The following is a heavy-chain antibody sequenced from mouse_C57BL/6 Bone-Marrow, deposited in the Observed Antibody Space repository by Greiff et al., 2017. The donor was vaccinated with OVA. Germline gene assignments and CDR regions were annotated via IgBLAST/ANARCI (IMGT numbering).Heavy chain of an antibody. D-gene: IGHD1-2*01. CDR3: AKKSLSTAWYFDV. V-gene: IGHV2-4*01. CDR1: GFSLTSYG. J-gene: IGHJ1*03. Sequence: VQLVESGPGLVQPSQSLSITCTVSGFSLTSYGVHWVRQPPGKGLEWLGVIWSGGSTDYNAAFISRLSISKDNSKSQVFFKMNSLQADDTAIYYCAKKSLSTAWYFDVWGTGTTVTVSS. CDR2: IWSGGST.